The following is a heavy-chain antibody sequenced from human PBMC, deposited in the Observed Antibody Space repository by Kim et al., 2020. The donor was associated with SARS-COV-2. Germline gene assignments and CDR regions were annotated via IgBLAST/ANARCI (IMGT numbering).Heavy chain of an antibody. V-gene: IGHV4-39*07. Sequence: SETLSLTCTVSGGSISSSSYYWGWIRQPPGKGLEWIGSIYYSGSTYYNPSLKSRVTISVDTSKNQFSLKLSSVTAADTAVYYCARDQYYYDSSGISPFGYWGQGALVTVSS. D-gene: IGHD3-22*01. CDR2: IYYSGST. CDR1: GGSISSSSYY. CDR3: ARDQYYYDSSGISPFGY. J-gene: IGHJ4*02.